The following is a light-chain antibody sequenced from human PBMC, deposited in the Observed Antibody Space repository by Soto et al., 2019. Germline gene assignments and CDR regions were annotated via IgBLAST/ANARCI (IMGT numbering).Light chain of an antibody. CDR2: DVN. CDR1: SSDVGGYNY. CDR3: CSYAGSYTGV. V-gene: IGLV2-11*01. Sequence: QSALTQPRSVSGSPGQSVTISCTGTSSDVGGYNYVSWYQHHPGKTPKLMIYDVNKWPSGVPDRFSGSKSGNTASLTISGLQAEDEADYYCCSYAGSYTGVFGGGTKLTVL. J-gene: IGLJ3*02.